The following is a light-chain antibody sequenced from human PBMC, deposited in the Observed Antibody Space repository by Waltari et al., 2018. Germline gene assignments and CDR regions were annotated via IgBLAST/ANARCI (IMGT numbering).Light chain of an antibody. J-gene: IGKJ1*01. CDR2: KAS. Sequence: DIQMTQSPSTLSASVGERVPITCRASQSISSWLAWYQQKPGKAPKHMIYKASSLESGVPSRFSGSGSGTEFTLTISSLQPDDFATYYCQQYNSYSQTFGQGTKVEIK. CDR3: QQYNSYSQT. V-gene: IGKV1-5*03. CDR1: QSISSW.